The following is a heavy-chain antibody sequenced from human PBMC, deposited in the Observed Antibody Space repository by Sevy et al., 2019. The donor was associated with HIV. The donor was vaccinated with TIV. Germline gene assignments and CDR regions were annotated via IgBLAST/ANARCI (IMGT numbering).Heavy chain of an antibody. Sequence: GGSLRLSCAASGFTFINYAMSCVRQAPGKGLEWVSSVSGSGGKRYNADSVKGRFTISRDNSKNTLYLQMNSLRAEDTAVYYCARRGNYYGDAFDFWGQGTVVTVSS. CDR1: GFTFINYA. CDR3: ARRGNYYGDAFDF. CDR2: VSGSGGKR. J-gene: IGHJ3*01. V-gene: IGHV3-23*01. D-gene: IGHD3-10*01.